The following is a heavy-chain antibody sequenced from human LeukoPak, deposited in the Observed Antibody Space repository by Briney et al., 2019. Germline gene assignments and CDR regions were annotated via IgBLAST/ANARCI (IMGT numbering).Heavy chain of an antibody. CDR3: ARQLPTAAADTRGYFDY. CDR1: GDSISPISGSTYY. Sequence: PSDTLSLTCTVSGDSISPISGSTYYWGWIRHAPGKGLEWIGRLYYGVNSPYNPSLTSRATLSVDTSSNQFSLKLTSVTAADAAVYFCARQLPTAAADTRGYFDYWGQGAVVTVSS. V-gene: IGHV4-39*01. J-gene: IGHJ4*02. D-gene: IGHD6-25*01. CDR2: LYYGVNS.